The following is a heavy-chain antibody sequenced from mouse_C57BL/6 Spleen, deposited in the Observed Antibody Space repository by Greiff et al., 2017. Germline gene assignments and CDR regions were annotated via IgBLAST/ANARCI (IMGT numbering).Heavy chain of an antibody. Sequence: VQLQESGPELVKPGASVKISCKASGYAFSSSWMNWVKQRPGKGLEWIGRIYPGDGDTNYNGKFKGKATLTADKSSSTAYMQLSSLTSEDSAVYFCARRGGYGYFDYWGQGTTLTVSS. CDR2: IYPGDGDT. CDR3: ARRGGYGYFDY. CDR1: GYAFSSSW. V-gene: IGHV1-82*01. D-gene: IGHD2-2*01. J-gene: IGHJ2*01.